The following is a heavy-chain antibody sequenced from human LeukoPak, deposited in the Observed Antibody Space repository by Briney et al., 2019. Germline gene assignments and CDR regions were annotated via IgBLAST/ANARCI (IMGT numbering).Heavy chain of an antibody. V-gene: IGHV3-48*04. D-gene: IGHD1-14*01. CDR1: GFTFSSYS. CDR3: ARDHRSPGAFDV. J-gene: IGHJ3*01. CDR2: ISSSSSTI. Sequence: PGGSLRLSCSASGFTFSSYSMNWVRQAPGKGLEWVSYISSSSSTIYYADSVKGRFTISRDNAKNSLYLQMNSLRAEDTAVYYCARDHRSPGAFDVWGQGTMVTVSS.